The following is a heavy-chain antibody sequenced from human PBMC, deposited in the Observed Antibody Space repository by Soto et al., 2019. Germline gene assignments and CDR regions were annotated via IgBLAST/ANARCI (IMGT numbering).Heavy chain of an antibody. V-gene: IGHV3-21*01. D-gene: IGHD6-25*01. CDR3: AREKRLGDRANFYGMDV. CDR1: GFTFRSYS. Sequence: GGPLRRSCADSGFTFRSYSMNWVRQAPGKGLEWVSSITRSSSYIYYADSVKGRFTISRDNSKNTLYLQMNSLRAEDTAVYYCAREKRLGDRANFYGMDVWGQGTKVTVYS. J-gene: IGHJ6*02. CDR2: ITRSSSYI.